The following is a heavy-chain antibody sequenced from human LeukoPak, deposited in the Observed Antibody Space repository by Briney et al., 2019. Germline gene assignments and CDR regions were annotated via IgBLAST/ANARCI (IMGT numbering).Heavy chain of an antibody. D-gene: IGHD3-3*01. CDR1: GFTFSSYA. Sequence: GGSLRLSCAASGFTFSSYAMSWVRQAPGKGLEWVSAISGSGGSTYYADSEKGRFTISRDNAKNTLYLQMNSLRAEDTAVYYCARGSRITIFGVVFNWFDPWGQGTLVTVSS. CDR3: ARGSRITIFGVVFNWFDP. J-gene: IGHJ5*02. V-gene: IGHV3-23*01. CDR2: ISGSGGST.